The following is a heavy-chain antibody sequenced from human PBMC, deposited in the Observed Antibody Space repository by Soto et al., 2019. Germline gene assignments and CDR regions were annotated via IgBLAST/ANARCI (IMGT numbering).Heavy chain of an antibody. CDR2: IYSGGST. V-gene: IGHV3-66*01. J-gene: IGHJ6*03. CDR3: AALNHYYYYMDV. Sequence: PGGSLRLSCAASGFTVSSNYMSWVRQAPGKGLEWVSVIYSGGSTYYADSVKGRFTISRDNSKNTLYLQMNSLRAEDTAVYYCAALNHYYYYMDVWGKGTTVTVSS. CDR1: GFTVSSNY.